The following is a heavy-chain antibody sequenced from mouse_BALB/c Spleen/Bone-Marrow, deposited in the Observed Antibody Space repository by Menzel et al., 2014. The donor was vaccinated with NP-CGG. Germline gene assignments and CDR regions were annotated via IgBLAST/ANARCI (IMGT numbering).Heavy chain of an antibody. D-gene: IGHD4-1*01. V-gene: IGHV5-9-3*01. Sequence: EVKLVESGGGLVKPGGSLKLSCAASRFTFSNYAMSWVRQTPEKRLEWVATISSGGSYTYYPDSVKGRFTISIDNAQNTLYLQMSSLRSEDTAMYFCARQENWALDYWGQGTTLTVSS. CDR1: RFTFSNYA. CDR2: ISSGGSYT. CDR3: ARQENWALDY. J-gene: IGHJ2*01.